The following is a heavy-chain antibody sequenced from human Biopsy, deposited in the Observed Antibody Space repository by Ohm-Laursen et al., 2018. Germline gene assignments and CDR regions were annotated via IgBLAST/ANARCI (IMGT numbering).Heavy chain of an antibody. CDR3: ATFEGDPTPSYYFDY. V-gene: IGHV3-23*01. CDR2: IYGGGFGT. J-gene: IGHJ4*02. CDR1: GFTFSDYA. Sequence: SLRLSCAASGFTFSDYAMSWVRQAPGKGLEWVAGIYGGGFGTYYADSVKGRFSISRDNSENTLYLHMNSLRAEDTAVYFCATFEGDPTPSYYFDYWGQGTLVTVSS. D-gene: IGHD3-16*01.